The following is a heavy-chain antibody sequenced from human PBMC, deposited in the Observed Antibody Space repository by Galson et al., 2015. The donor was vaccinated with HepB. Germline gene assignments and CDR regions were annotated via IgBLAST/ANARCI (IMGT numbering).Heavy chain of an antibody. CDR2: IRSKIDGGTT. D-gene: IGHD3-10*01. CDR1: EFTFINAW. V-gene: IGHV3-15*01. J-gene: IGHJ4*02. Sequence: SLRLSCAASEFTFINAWVSWVRQAPGKGLEWVARIRSKIDGGTTDYAAPVKGRFTISRDESKNTLYLQMNSLKTEDTGVYYCTTAAQSGDYWGQGTLATVSS. CDR3: TTAAQSGDY.